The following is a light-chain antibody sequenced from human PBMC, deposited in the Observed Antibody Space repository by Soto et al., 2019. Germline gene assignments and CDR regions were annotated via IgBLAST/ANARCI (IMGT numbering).Light chain of an antibody. V-gene: IGKV1-8*01. Sequence: AIRMTQSPPSFSASVGNRVTLTCRASQSISSWLAWYQQKPGKAPELLIYAASTLQSGVPSRFSGSGSGTDLTLTISCLQSEDFATYYCQQYYSFPYAFGQGTKVDIK. CDR1: QSISSW. CDR2: AAS. CDR3: QQYYSFPYA. J-gene: IGKJ2*01.